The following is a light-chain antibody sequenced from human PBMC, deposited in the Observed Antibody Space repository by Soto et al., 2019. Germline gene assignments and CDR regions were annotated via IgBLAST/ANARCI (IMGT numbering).Light chain of an antibody. V-gene: IGLV2-14*01. J-gene: IGLJ3*02. CDR1: SSDVGGYNY. Sequence: ALTQPASVSGSPGQSITISCTGTSSDVGGYNYVSWYQQHPGKAPKLMIYEVSNRPSGVSNRFSGSKSGNTASLTISGLQAEDEADYYCTSYTSTSTGVFGGGTQLTVL. CDR3: TSYTSTSTGV. CDR2: EVS.